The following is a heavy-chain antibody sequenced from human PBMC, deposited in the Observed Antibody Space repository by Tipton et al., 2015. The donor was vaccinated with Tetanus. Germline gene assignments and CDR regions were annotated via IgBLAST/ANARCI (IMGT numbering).Heavy chain of an antibody. CDR2: INHSGTT. CDR1: GGSFSGYL. J-gene: IGHJ4*02. CDR3: ASRDRDQGKFDY. V-gene: IGHV4-34*01. Sequence: GLVKPSKTLSLTCSVSGGSFSGYLWSWVRQPSGKGLEWIGEINHSGTTNYNPSLKSRVTISVDTSKNQFSLKLSSVTAADTAVYYCASRDRDQGKFDYWGQGTLVTVSS. D-gene: IGHD3-10*01.